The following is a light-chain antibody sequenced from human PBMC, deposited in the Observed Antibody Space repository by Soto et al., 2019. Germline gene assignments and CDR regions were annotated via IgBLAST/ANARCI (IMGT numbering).Light chain of an antibody. CDR2: LAS. Sequence: DIVMTQSPDSLAVSLGERATINCKSSQSVLYSSNNNNYLAWYQQKPGQPPNLLIYLASTRESGVPDRFSGSGSGTDFTPTISSLQAEDVAVYYCQQYYRPPYTFGQGTKLEIK. CDR3: QQYYRPPYT. CDR1: QSVLYSSNNNNY. V-gene: IGKV4-1*01. J-gene: IGKJ2*01.